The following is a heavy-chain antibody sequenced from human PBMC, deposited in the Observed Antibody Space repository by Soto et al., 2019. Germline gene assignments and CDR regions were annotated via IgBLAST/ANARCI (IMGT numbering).Heavy chain of an antibody. CDR2: INAGNGNT. V-gene: IGHV1-3*05. CDR3: ARAVAVPADFDY. D-gene: IGHD6-19*01. J-gene: IGHJ4*02. Sequence: QVQLVQSGAEEKKPGASVKVSCTASGYTFTGYAMHWVRQAPGQRLEWTGWINAGNGNTKYSQKFQGRVTITRDTSASTAYMELSSLRSEDTAVYYCARAVAVPADFDYWGQGTLVTVSS. CDR1: GYTFTGYA.